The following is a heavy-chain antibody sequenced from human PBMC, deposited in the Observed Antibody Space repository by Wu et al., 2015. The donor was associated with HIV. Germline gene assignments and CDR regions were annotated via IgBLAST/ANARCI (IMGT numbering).Heavy chain of an antibody. D-gene: IGHD5-12*01. J-gene: IGHJ6*02. V-gene: IGHV1-69*01. Sequence: VRQAPGQGLEWMGGINPLFGTTQHTQRFQDRLTFSADESKTTVYMELSSLRSEDTAVYYCARNTDSVATSLYSLGVWGPGTTVTVSS. CDR2: INPLFGTT. CDR3: ARNTDSVATSLYSLGV.